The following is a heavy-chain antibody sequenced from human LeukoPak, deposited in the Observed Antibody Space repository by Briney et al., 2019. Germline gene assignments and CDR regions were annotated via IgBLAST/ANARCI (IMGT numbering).Heavy chain of an antibody. J-gene: IGHJ4*02. CDR2: ITAGGAST. CDR1: GFTFNSHA. V-gene: IGHV3-23*01. Sequence: PGGSLRLSCAASGFTFNSHAMTWVRQAPGRGLEWVSGITAGGASTYYADSVKGRFTISRDNSKNTLYLQMNSLRAEDTAVYYCAKDWSYFDYWGQGTLVTVSS. CDR3: AKDWSYFDY. D-gene: IGHD2-8*02.